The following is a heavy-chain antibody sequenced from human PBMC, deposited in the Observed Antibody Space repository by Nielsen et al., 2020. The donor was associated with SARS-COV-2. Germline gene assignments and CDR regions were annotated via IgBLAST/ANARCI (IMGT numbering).Heavy chain of an antibody. Sequence: GGSLRLSCAASGFAFSGYSMNWVRQAPGKGLEWVSSIISTSTYIYYADSVKGRFTISRDNTKNSLYLEMNSLRADDTAVYYCVRGFNHFDYWGQGTLVTVSS. J-gene: IGHJ4*02. CDR3: VRGFNHFDY. V-gene: IGHV3-21*01. CDR1: GFAFSGYS. CDR2: IISTSTYI.